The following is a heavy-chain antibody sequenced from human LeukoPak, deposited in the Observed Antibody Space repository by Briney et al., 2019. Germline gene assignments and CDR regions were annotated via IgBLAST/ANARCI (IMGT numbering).Heavy chain of an antibody. V-gene: IGHV3-11*01. CDR1: GFTFSDYN. CDR2: ISSSGSTI. D-gene: IGHD3-10*01. CDR3: ASEVGMVRGVISHYYYGMDV. J-gene: IGHJ6*02. Sequence: GGSLRLSCAASGFTFSDYNMSWIRQAPGKGLEWVSYISSSGSTIYYADSVKGRFTISRDNAKNSLYLQMNSLRAEDTAVYYCASEVGMVRGVISHYYYGMDVWGQGTTVTVSS.